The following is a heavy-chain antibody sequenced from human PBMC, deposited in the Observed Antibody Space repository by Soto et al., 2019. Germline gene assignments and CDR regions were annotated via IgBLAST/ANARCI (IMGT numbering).Heavy chain of an antibody. V-gene: IGHV4-4*07. CDR1: CGSIISDY. CDR2: IYISENT. CDR3: ARGVGRSSWTSFDS. J-gene: IGHJ4*02. Sequence: NPSETLSLTCTFSCGSIISDYWSWIRQPAGKGLEWIGRIYISENTHYNPSLRSRVSMSLDTSKNQLSLNLSSVTAADTAVYYCARGVGRSSWTSFDSWGQGTLVTVS. D-gene: IGHD6-13*01.